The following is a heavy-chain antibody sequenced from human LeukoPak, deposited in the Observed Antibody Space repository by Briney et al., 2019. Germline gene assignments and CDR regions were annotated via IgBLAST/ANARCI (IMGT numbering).Heavy chain of an antibody. CDR2: INPSGGST. D-gene: IGHD5-18*01. CDR3: ARDGDTAMVTGAFDI. CDR1: GYTFTTYY. V-gene: IGHV1-46*01. J-gene: IGHJ3*02. Sequence: ASVKVSCKASGYTFTTYYMHWVRQAPGQGLEWMGIINPSGGSTTYAQKFQGRVTITRDTSTSTVYMEVSSLRSEDTAEYYCARDGDTAMVTGAFDIWGQGTMVTVSS.